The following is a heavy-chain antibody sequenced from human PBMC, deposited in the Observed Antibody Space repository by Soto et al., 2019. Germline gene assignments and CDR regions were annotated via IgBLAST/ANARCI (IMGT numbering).Heavy chain of an antibody. Sequence: ASVKVSCKASGYTFTGYYVLWVRQAPGQGPECMGWINPYTGGTNYAQKFQGRVTMTRDTSISTACMELSKLISDDTAVYYCATQFHHCGGACYRGPYFGMDVWGQGTTVTVSS. CDR3: ATQFHHCGGACYRGPYFGMDV. V-gene: IGHV1-2*02. CDR1: GYTFTGYY. J-gene: IGHJ6*02. CDR2: INPYTGGT. D-gene: IGHD2-21*02.